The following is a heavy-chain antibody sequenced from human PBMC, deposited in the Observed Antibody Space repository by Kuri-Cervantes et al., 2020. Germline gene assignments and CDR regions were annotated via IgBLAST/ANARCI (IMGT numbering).Heavy chain of an antibody. Sequence: ASVKVSCKASGYTFTSYYMHWVRQAPGQGLEWMGIINPSGGSTSYAQKFQGRVTMTTDTSTSTAYMELRSLRSDDTAVYYCARVATSCYSRCFPENWFDPWGQGTLVTVSS. CDR1: GYTFTSYY. V-gene: IGHV1-46*01. D-gene: IGHD2-15*01. J-gene: IGHJ5*02. CDR3: ARVATSCYSRCFPENWFDP. CDR2: INPSGGST.